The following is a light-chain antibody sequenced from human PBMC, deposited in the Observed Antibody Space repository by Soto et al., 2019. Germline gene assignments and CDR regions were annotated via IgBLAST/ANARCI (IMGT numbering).Light chain of an antibody. CDR2: RTS. CDR3: QQYENSPLT. CDR1: QSVGSSF. J-gene: IGKJ4*01. V-gene: IGKV3-20*01. Sequence: EIVLTQSPDTLSLSPGERATLSCRASQSVGSSFLAWYQQKPGQAPRLLIYRTSTRATGIPDRFTGSGSGTDFTLTSSRLDPEDFVVYYCQQYENSPLTFGGGTKVEIK.